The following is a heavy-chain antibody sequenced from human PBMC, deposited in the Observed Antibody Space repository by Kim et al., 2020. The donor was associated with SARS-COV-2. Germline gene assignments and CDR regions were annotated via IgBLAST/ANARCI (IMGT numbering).Heavy chain of an antibody. CDR3: ARDNSLLTGYYLNQTYYFDY. D-gene: IGHD3-9*01. CDR1: GGSFSGYY. CDR2: INHSGST. Sequence: SETLSLTCAVYGGSFSGYYWSWIRQPPGKGLEWIGEINHSGSTNYNPSLKSRVTISVDTSKNQFSLKLSSVTAADTAVYYCARDNSLLTGYYLNQTYYFDYWGQGTLVTVSS. V-gene: IGHV4-34*01. J-gene: IGHJ4*02.